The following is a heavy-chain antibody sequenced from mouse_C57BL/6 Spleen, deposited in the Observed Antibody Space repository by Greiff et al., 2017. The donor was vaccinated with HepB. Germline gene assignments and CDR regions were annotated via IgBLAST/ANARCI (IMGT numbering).Heavy chain of an antibody. Sequence: EVQLQQSGPELVKPGASVKISCKASGYTFTDYYMNWVKQSHGKSLEWIGDINPNNGGTSYNQKFKGKATLTVDKSSSTAYMELRSLTSEDSAVYYCANFYYGNYGFAYWGQGTLVTVSA. CDR1: GYTFTDYY. CDR3: ANFYYGNYGFAY. J-gene: IGHJ3*01. V-gene: IGHV1-26*01. CDR2: INPNNGGT. D-gene: IGHD2-1*01.